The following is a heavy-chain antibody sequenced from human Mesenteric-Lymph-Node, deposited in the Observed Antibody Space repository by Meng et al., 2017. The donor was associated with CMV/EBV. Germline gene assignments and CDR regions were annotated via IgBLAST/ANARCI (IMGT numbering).Heavy chain of an antibody. CDR2: IFHSGSS. D-gene: IGHD2-2*01. J-gene: IGHJ3*02. V-gene: IGHV4-39*07. CDR3: ARVRGGHTKVEPLFMDDAFDI. Sequence: SETLSLTCTVSGGSISSSSYYWGWIRQPPGKGLEWIGSIFHSGSSYYHPSLESRVTISVDTAKNQFSLKLRSVTAADTAVYKCARVRGGHTKVEPLFMDDAFDIWGQGTMVTVSS. CDR1: GGSISSSSYY.